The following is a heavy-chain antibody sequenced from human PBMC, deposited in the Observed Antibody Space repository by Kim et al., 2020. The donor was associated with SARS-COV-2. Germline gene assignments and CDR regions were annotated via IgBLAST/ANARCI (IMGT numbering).Heavy chain of an antibody. Sequence: GGSLRLSCTASGFTFTYYAMTWVRLAPGKGLEWVSVISATGGTTYYADSVKGRLTISRDNSKNALYLQMNNLRAEDTALYYCARVGSSHYPNMGHFDSWGQGTLVTVSS. CDR3: ARVGSSHYPNMGHFDS. V-gene: IGHV3-23*01. D-gene: IGHD2-15*01. J-gene: IGHJ4*02. CDR1: GFTFTYYA. CDR2: ISATGGTT.